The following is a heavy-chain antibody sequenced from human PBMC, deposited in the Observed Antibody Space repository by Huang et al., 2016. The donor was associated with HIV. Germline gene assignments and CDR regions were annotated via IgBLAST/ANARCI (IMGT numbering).Heavy chain of an antibody. CDR3: ARDRQALKRHFDYMDV. D-gene: IGHD3-3*02. Sequence: QVQLVESGGGVVQPGKSLTLSCTASGFSFNIYAMHWVRQTPDKGLEWLAGLLFDGSTKHSRESGGGRFIMSRDTPTNTPYLQINDLRVDDTATYFCARDRQALKRHFDYMDVWGRGTTVIVSS. V-gene: IGHV3-30*14. J-gene: IGHJ6*03. CDR2: LLFDGSTK. CDR1: GFSFNIYA.